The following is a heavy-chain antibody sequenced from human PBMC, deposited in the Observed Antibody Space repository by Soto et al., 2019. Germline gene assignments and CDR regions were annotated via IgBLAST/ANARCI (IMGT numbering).Heavy chain of an antibody. D-gene: IGHD1-26*01. V-gene: IGHV3-30*18. CDR1: GFTFSSYG. J-gene: IGHJ4*02. CDR2: ISYDGSNT. CDR3: AKEGGLSGSYYISSSYYFDY. Sequence: QVQLVESGGGVVQPGRSLRLSCVASGFTFSSYGMHWVRQAPGKGLEWVAIISYDGSNTYYADSVKGRFTISRDNSKNTLYLQMNSLRAEDTSVYYCAKEGGLSGSYYISSSYYFDYWGQGTPSPSPQ.